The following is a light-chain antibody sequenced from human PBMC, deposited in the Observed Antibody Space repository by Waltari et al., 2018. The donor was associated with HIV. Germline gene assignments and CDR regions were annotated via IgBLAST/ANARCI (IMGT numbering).Light chain of an antibody. J-gene: IGKJ3*01. CDR2: GTS. V-gene: IGKV1-39*01. Sequence: DIQMTQSPSSLSASVGDTVSISCRTNETVTSFLNWYRQTPGKAPSLLISGTSTPHSGVSSRLTGSGGGTDFSLTISDLQPDDSATYFCQQTFSVPFTFGVGT. CDR3: QQTFSVPFT. CDR1: ETVTSF.